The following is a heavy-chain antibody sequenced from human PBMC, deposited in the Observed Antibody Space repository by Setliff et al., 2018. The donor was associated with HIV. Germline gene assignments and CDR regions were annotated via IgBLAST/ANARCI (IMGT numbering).Heavy chain of an antibody. CDR1: GDSVSGYY. CDR2: VHNSAGS. Sequence: SETLSLTCAVSGDSVSGYYWSWIRQPAGRGLEWIGRVHNSAGSNYNPSLKSRVSMSVDTAKNQLSLKLTAVSAADTAVYYCARDRIEVLADSPHDVFDIWGRGIMVTVSS. D-gene: IGHD3-22*01. J-gene: IGHJ3*02. V-gene: IGHV4-4*07. CDR3: ARDRIEVLADSPHDVFDI.